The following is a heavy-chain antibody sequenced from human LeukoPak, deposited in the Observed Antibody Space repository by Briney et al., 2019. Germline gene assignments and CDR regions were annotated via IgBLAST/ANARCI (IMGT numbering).Heavy chain of an antibody. CDR1: GYTFTGFY. D-gene: IGHD1-7*01. CDR3: ARGAWDYDGKDY. Sequence: GASVKVSCKASGYTFTGFYIHWVRQAPGQGLEWMGRINPRIGDNNSARTFQGRVTMTRDTSISTAYMDLNRLTSDDTAVYYCARGAWDYDGKDYWGQGTLVTVSS. J-gene: IGHJ4*02. CDR2: INPRIGDN. V-gene: IGHV1-2*06.